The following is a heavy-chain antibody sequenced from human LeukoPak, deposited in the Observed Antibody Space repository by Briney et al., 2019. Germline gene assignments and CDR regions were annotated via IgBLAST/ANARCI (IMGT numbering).Heavy chain of an antibody. CDR2: IYYSGST. CDR3: ARDRGGYGDFDY. CDR1: GGSISSGDYY. J-gene: IGHJ4*02. D-gene: IGHD3-16*01. Sequence: SQTLSLTCTVSGGSISSGDYYWSWIRQPPGKGLEWIGYIYYSGSTYYNPSLKSRVTISVDTSKNQFSLKLSSVTAADTAVYYYARDRGGYGDFDYWGQGTLVTVSS. V-gene: IGHV4-30-4*08.